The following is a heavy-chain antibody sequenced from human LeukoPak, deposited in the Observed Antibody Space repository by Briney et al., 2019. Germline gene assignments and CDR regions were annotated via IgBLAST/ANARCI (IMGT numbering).Heavy chain of an antibody. Sequence: ASVKVSCKASGYTFTGDSMRWVRHAPGQGLEWMGWINPNGGGTNYAQKFQGRVTMTRDTSISTAYMERSRLITDDTGVYYCARLDYYGSGSDYHTFDYWGQGTLVTVSS. CDR3: ARLDYYGSGSDYHTFDY. CDR2: INPNGGGT. J-gene: IGHJ4*02. D-gene: IGHD3-10*01. CDR1: GYTFTGDS. V-gene: IGHV1-2*02.